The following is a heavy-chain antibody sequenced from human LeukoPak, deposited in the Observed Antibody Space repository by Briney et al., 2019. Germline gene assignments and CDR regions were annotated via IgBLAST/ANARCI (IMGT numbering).Heavy chain of an antibody. CDR1: GFTVSSNY. J-gene: IGHJ6*02. V-gene: IGHV3-53*01. CDR3: NVETYGMDV. CDR2: IYSGGST. D-gene: IGHD1-1*01. Sequence: GGSLRLSCAASGFTVSSNYMSWVRQAPGKGLEWVSVIYSGGSTYYADSVKGRFTISRDNSKNTLYLQVNSLRAEDTAVYYVNVETYGMDVWGQGTTVTVSS.